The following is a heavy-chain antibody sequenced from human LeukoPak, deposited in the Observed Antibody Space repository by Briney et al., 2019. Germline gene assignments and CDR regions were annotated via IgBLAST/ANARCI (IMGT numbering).Heavy chain of an antibody. D-gene: IGHD2-2*01. J-gene: IGHJ5*02. CDR3: ARRLTQYDCFDP. CDR1: GDSVSSNSVT. CDR2: TYYRSTWYN. Sequence: SQTLSLACAVSGDSVSSNSVTWNWIRQPPSRGLEWLGRTYYRSTWYNDYAVSVRGRITVNPDTSKNQFSLHLNSVTPEDTAVYYCARRLTQYDCFDPWGQGILVTVSS. V-gene: IGHV6-1*01.